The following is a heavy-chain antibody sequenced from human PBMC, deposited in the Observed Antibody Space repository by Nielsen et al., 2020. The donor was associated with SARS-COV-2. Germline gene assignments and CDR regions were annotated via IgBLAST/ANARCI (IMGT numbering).Heavy chain of an antibody. J-gene: IGHJ3*02. D-gene: IGHD1-26*01. V-gene: IGHV3-48*02. CDR3: ARGTGVGATKRGAFDM. Sequence: GESLKISCEASGFIFNTYGMNWVRQAPGKGLEWISYISDDNTIYYAESVKGRFTISRDNAKKSVDLQMNSLRDEDTAVYYCARGTGVGATKRGAFDMWGQGTMVTVSS. CDR2: ISDDNTI. CDR1: GFIFNTYG.